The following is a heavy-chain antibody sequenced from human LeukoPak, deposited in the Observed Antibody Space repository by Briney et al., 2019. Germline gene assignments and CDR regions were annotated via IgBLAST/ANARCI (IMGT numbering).Heavy chain of an antibody. D-gene: IGHD2-15*01. J-gene: IGHJ1*01. V-gene: IGHV1-69*13. Sequence: GASVKVSCKASGGTFSSYAISWVRQAPGQGLEWMGGIIPIFGTANYAQKFQGRVTITADESTSTAYMELSSLRSEDTAVYYCARGYCSGGSCYLYLMAPEYFQHWGQGTLVTVSS. CDR3: ARGYCSGGSCYLYLMAPEYFQH. CDR2: IIPIFGTA. CDR1: GGTFSSYA.